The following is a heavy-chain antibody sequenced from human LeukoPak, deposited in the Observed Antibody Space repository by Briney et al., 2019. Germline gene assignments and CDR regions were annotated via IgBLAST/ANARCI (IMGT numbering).Heavy chain of an antibody. CDR1: GFTFSSYA. CDR2: ISYDGSNK. D-gene: IGHD2-15*01. CDR3: AREVVVAATRCNWFDP. Sequence: GRSLRLSCAASGFTFSSYAMHWVRQAPGKGLEWVAVISYDGSNKYYADSVKGRFTISRDNSKNTLYLQMNSLRAEDTAVYYCAREVVVAATRCNWFDPWGQGTLVTVSS. V-gene: IGHV3-30-3*01. J-gene: IGHJ5*02.